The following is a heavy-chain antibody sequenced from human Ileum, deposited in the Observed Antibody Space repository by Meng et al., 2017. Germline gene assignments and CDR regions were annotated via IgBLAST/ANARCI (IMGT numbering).Heavy chain of an antibody. CDR1: GFIFSNFY. V-gene: IGHV3-7*01. D-gene: IGHD4-23*01. Sequence: GESLKISCAASGFIFSNFYMNWLRQAPGKGLEWVAKIKQDGSEMYYVDSVKGRFTISRDNAKNSLYLQMNSLGADDTAVYYCARDQKLQAYNYWGQGTLVTVSS. CDR3: ARDQKLQAYNY. J-gene: IGHJ4*02. CDR2: IKQDGSEM.